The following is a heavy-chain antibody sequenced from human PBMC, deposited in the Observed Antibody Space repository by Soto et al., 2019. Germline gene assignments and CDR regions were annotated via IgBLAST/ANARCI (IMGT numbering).Heavy chain of an antibody. J-gene: IGHJ4*02. Sequence: SETLSLTCAVSDGSISSSNWWSWVRQPPGKGLEWIGEIYHSGSTNYNPSLKSRVTISVDKSKNQFSLKLSSVTAADTAVYYCAREGAEYSYGQRNLDYWGQGTLVTVSS. D-gene: IGHD5-18*01. CDR1: DGSISSSNW. CDR2: IYHSGST. V-gene: IGHV4-4*02. CDR3: AREGAEYSYGQRNLDY.